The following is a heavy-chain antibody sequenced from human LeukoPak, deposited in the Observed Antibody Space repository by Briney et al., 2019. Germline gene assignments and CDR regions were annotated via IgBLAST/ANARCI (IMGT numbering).Heavy chain of an antibody. J-gene: IGHJ3*02. Sequence: GGSLRLSCAASGFTFSSYGMHWVRQAPGKGLEWVAVIWYDGSNKYYADSVKGRFTISRDNSKNTLYLQMNSLRAEDTAVYYCARAAGGYPRDAFDIWGQGTMVTVSS. CDR1: GFTFSSYG. CDR2: IWYDGSNK. CDR3: ARAAGGYPRDAFDI. D-gene: IGHD3-22*01. V-gene: IGHV3-33*01.